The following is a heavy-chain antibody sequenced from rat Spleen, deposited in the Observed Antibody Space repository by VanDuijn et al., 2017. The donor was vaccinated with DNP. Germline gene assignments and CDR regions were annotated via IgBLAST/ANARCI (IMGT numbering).Heavy chain of an antibody. CDR3: ARWNSGHFDY. V-gene: IGHV5-25*01. D-gene: IGHD4-3*01. CDR2: ITASTGTT. Sequence: EVQLVESGGGLVQPGRSMKLSCVASGFTFSNYDMAWVRQAPKKGLEWVATITASTGTTYYRDSVKGRFTISTDSAKNTLYLQMDSLRSEDTATYYCARWNSGHFDYWGQGVMVPVSS. CDR1: GFTFSNYD. J-gene: IGHJ2*01.